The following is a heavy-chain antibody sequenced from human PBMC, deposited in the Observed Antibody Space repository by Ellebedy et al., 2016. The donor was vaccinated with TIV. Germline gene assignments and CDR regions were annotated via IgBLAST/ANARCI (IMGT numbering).Heavy chain of an antibody. CDR2: IRDDGSRK. J-gene: IGHJ4*02. CDR3: VKGVSAVASF. Sequence: PGGSLRLSCVASGFTFSSFGMHWVRQAPGKGLDWVAYIRDDGSRKYYAGSVMGRFTISRDNAKNKLFLQMNSLRGDDTAVYYCVKGVSAVASFWGQGTLVTVSP. D-gene: IGHD6-19*01. CDR1: GFTFSSFG. V-gene: IGHV3-30*02.